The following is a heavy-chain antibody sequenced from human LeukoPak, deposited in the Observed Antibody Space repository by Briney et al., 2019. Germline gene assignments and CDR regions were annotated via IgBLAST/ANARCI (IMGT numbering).Heavy chain of an antibody. CDR1: GFTFSSYE. CDR2: ISSSGSTI. V-gene: IGHV3-48*03. J-gene: IGHJ4*02. CDR3: RFFGYYFDY. Sequence: GGSLRLSCAASGFTFSSYEMNWVRQAPGKGLEWVSYISSSGSTIYYADSVKGRFTISRDNSKNTLYLQMNSLRAEDTAVYYCRFFGYYFDYWGQGTLVTVSS. D-gene: IGHD3-3*01.